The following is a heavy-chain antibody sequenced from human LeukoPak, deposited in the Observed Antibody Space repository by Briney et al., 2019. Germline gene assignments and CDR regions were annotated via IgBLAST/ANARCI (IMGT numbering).Heavy chain of an antibody. V-gene: IGHV5-51*01. Sequence: GESLKISCKGSGYSFTSYWIGWVRQMPGKGLEWMGIIYPGDSDTRYSPSFQGQVTISADKSISTAYLQWSSLKASDTAMYYCARGPRRVFGVVIYAFDIWGQGTVVTVSS. D-gene: IGHD3-3*01. CDR2: IYPGDSDT. CDR3: ARGPRRVFGVVIYAFDI. CDR1: GYSFTSYW. J-gene: IGHJ3*02.